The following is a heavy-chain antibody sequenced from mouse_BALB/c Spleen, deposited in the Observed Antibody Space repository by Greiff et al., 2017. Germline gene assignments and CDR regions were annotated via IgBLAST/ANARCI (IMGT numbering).Heavy chain of an antibody. D-gene: IGHD2-3*01. Sequence: VQLQQSGAELARPGASVKMSCKASGYTFTSYTMHWVKQRPGQGLEWIGYINPSSGYTNYNQKFKDKATLTADKSSSTAYMQLSILTSEDSTVYYCAREDGYSSWFDYWGQGTLVTVSA. V-gene: IGHV1-4*01. J-gene: IGHJ3*01. CDR2: INPSSGYT. CDR1: GYTFTSYT. CDR3: AREDGYSSWFDY.